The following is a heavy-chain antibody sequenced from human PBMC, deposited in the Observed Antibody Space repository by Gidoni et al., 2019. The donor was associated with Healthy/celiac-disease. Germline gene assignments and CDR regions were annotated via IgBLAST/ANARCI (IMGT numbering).Heavy chain of an antibody. V-gene: IGHV3-15*01. CDR2: IKSKTDGGTT. D-gene: IGHD2-2*01. J-gene: IGHJ6*03. Sequence: EVQPVESGGGLVKPGGSLRLSCAASGFTFSNAWMSWVRQAPGKGLEWVGRIKSKTDGGTTDYAAPVKGRFTISRDDSKNTLYLQMNSLKTEDTAVYYCTTLGYHYYYYMDVWGKGTTVTVSS. CDR3: TTLGYHYYYYMDV. CDR1: GFTFSNAW.